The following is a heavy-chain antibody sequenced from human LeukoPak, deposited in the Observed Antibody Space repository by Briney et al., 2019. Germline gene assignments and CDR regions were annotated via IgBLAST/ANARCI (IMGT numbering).Heavy chain of an antibody. V-gene: IGHV3-11*01. CDR2: ISGALISGSGSFISTSGRTI. J-gene: IGHJ4*02. CDR3: ARVRRKTAAGFYDF. Sequence: GGSLRLSCAASGFTFSDYYMTWIRQAPGKGLEWVSFISGALISGSGSFISTSGRTIYYADSVKGRFSISRDNAKNSLYLQMNSLRAEDTAVYYCARVRRKTAAGFYDFWGQGTLVTVSS. D-gene: IGHD6-25*01. CDR1: GFTFSDYY.